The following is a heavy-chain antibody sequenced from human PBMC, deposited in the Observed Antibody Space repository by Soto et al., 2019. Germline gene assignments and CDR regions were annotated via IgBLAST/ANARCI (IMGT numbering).Heavy chain of an antibody. CDR3: TTDLGGSDFDY. CDR2: IKSKTDGGTT. D-gene: IGHD1-26*01. CDR1: GFTFSNAW. V-gene: IGHV3-15*01. J-gene: IGHJ4*02. Sequence: EVQLVESGGGLVKPGGSLRLSCAASGFTFSNAWMSWVRQAPGKGLEWVGRIKSKTDGGTTDYAAPVKGRFTISRDDSENTLYLQMNSLKTEDTAVYYCTTDLGGSDFDYWGQGTLVTVSS.